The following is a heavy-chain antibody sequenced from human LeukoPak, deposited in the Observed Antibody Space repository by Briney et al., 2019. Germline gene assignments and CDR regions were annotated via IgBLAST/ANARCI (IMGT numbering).Heavy chain of an antibody. CDR3: AELGITMIGGV. CDR2: ISSRSTYI. D-gene: IGHD3-10*02. V-gene: IGHV3-21*01. CDR1: RFTFSTYS. Sequence: GGSLRLSCAASRFTFSTYSMSWVRQAPGKGLEWVSSISSRSTYIYYADSVKGRFTISRDNAKNSLYLQMNSLRAEDTAVYYCAELGITMIGGVWGKGTTVTISS. J-gene: IGHJ6*04.